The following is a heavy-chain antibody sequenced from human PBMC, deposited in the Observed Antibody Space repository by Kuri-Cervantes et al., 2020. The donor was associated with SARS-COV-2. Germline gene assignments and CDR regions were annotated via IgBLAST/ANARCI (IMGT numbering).Heavy chain of an antibody. CDR3: ARRTSGNFDL. Sequence: SGPTLVKPTETLTLTCTVSGFSLSNARMGVSWIRQPPGKGLEWIGSIYYSGSTYYNPSLKSRVTISVDTSKNQFSLKLSSVTAADTAIYYCARRTSGNFDLWGRGILVTVSS. V-gene: IGHV4-39*01. CDR1: GFSLSNARMG. CDR2: IYYSGST. J-gene: IGHJ2*01. D-gene: IGHD3-3*01.